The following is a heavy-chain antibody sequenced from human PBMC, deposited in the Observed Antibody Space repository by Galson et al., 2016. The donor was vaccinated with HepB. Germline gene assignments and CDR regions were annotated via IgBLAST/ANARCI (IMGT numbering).Heavy chain of an antibody. V-gene: IGHV3-11*05. D-gene: IGHD3-10*02. J-gene: IGHJ6*03. Sequence: SLRLSCAASGFPFSDYYMTWIRQAPGKGLQRISHISSDSSYTNYADSVKGRFTISRDNAKNSLNLQMNSLRAEDTAVYYCARVLRYHYMDVWGKGITVTVSS. CDR3: ARVLRYHYMDV. CDR2: ISSDSSYT. CDR1: GFPFSDYY.